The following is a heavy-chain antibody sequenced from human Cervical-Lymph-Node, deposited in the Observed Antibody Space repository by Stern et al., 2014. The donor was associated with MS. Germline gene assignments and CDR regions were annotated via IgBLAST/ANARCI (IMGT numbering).Heavy chain of an antibody. J-gene: IGHJ4*02. CDR1: GDSINSGDFH. CDR3: ARMKTGLRENRGFDF. CDR2: IYYSGRN. D-gene: IGHD4-17*01. V-gene: IGHV4-30-4*01. Sequence: VQLVESGPGLVKPSETLSLTCTVSGDSINSGDFHWSWVRQSPGKGLEWIGYIYYSGRNYNNPSLKSRVTMSIYTSTNQFSLNLTSVTAADTALYFCARMKTGLRENRGFDFWGQGTQVTVSS.